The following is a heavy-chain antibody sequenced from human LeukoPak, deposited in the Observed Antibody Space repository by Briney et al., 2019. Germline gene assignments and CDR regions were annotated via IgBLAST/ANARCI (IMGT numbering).Heavy chain of an antibody. D-gene: IGHD1-1*01. V-gene: IGHV3-23*01. CDR3: AKDNPDVSWGRTTGTTDY. CDR2: IGGSGAST. J-gene: IGHJ4*02. CDR1: GITFRTYA. Sequence: GGSLRLSCAASGITFRTYAMSWVRQAPGKGLEWVAGIGGSGASTFYADSVKGRFTISRDNSKNTLYLQMNSLRAEDTAVYYCAKDNPDVSWGRTTGTTDYWGQGTLVTVSS.